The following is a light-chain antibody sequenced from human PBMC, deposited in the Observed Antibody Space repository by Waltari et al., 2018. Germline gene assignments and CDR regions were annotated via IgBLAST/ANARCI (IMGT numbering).Light chain of an antibody. CDR1: QSVGSSY. V-gene: IGKV3-20*01. CDR2: GAS. J-gene: IGKJ2*01. Sequence: EIVLTQSPGTLSLSPGERATLSCRASQSVGSSYLAWYQQKPGQAPRRLIYGASRRATGIPDRFSGSGSGTDFTLTISRLEPEDFAVYYCQQYGSSYAFGQGTKLEIK. CDR3: QQYGSSYA.